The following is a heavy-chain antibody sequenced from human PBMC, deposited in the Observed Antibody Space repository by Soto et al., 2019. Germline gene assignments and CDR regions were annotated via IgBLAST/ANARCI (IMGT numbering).Heavy chain of an antibody. J-gene: IGHJ4*02. CDR3: ARRARYSSSWYFDY. D-gene: IGHD6-13*01. Sequence: SETLSLTCTVSGGSISSYYWSWIRQPPGKGLEWIGYIYYSGSTNYNPSLKSRVTISVDTSKNQFSLMLSSVTAADTAVYYCARRARYSSSWYFDYWGQGTLVTVSS. V-gene: IGHV4-59*08. CDR2: IYYSGST. CDR1: GGSISSYY.